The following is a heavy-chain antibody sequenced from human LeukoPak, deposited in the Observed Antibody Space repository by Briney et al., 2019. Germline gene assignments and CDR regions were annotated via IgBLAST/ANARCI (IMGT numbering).Heavy chain of an antibody. D-gene: IGHD3-22*01. J-gene: IGHJ4*02. Sequence: GGSLRLSCVASGFTFGDNYMSWIRQAPGKGLECLSYISGSGTTIYYADSVKGRFTISRDNAKDSLYLQMNSLRAEDTALYYCAKDDSSGSIDYWGQGTLVTVSS. CDR2: ISGSGTTI. V-gene: IGHV3-11*01. CDR1: GFTFGDNY. CDR3: AKDDSSGSIDY.